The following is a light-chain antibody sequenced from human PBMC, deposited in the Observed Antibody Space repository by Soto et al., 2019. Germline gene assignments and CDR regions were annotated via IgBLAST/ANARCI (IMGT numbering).Light chain of an antibody. V-gene: IGKV3-15*01. CDR1: QSLSSN. Sequence: EIVMTQSPATLPVSPGERATLSCRASQSLSSNLAWYQQNPDQAPMLLISGASTRATGIPARFSGRGSGTEFTLTISSLQSEDFAVYYCQQYNDWPRTFGQETKVDIK. CDR2: GAS. J-gene: IGKJ1*01. CDR3: QQYNDWPRT.